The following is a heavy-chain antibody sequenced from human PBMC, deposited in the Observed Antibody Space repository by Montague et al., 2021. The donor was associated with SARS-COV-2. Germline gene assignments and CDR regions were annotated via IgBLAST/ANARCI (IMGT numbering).Heavy chain of an antibody. CDR1: GFTFSSYC. V-gene: IGHV3-21*01. Sequence: SLRLSCAASGFTFSSYCMNWVRQAPGKGLEWVSSISSSSSYIYYADSVKGRFTISRDNAKNSLYLQMNSLKAEDTAVYYCARGYDFWSGGYYYYYGMDVWGQGTTVTVSS. CDR3: ARGYDFWSGGYYYYYGMDV. J-gene: IGHJ6*02. D-gene: IGHD3-3*01. CDR2: ISSSSSYI.